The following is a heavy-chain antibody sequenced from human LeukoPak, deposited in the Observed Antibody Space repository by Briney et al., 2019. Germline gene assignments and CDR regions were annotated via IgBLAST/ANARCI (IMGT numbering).Heavy chain of an antibody. CDR2: IIPIFGTA. V-gene: IGHV1-69*05. CDR3: ARDLYGDYDY. J-gene: IGHJ4*02. Sequence: SVKVSCKASGGTFSSYAISWVRQAPGQGLEWMGGIIPIFGTANYAQKLQGRVTMTTDTSTSTAYMELRSLRSDDTAVYYCARDLYGDYDYWGQGTLVTVSS. CDR1: GGTFSSYA. D-gene: IGHD4-17*01.